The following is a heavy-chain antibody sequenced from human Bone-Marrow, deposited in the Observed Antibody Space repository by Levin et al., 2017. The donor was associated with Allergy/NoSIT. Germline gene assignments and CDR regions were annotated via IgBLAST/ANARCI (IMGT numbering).Heavy chain of an antibody. CDR2: ISFDGSNT. J-gene: IGHJ3*01. Sequence: GGSLLLSFSSSFFPFLLSFLPFFLPSPFPFLSFVSVISFDGSNTFYIDSVKGRFAISRDNSKNTVFLEMNSLRAEDTALYYRAKATPYNYIWGTTRYTDTFDVWGQGTMVTVSS. CDR1: FFPFLLSF. D-gene: IGHD3-16*02. CDR3: AKATPYNYIWGTTRYTDTFDV. V-gene: IGHV3-30*18.